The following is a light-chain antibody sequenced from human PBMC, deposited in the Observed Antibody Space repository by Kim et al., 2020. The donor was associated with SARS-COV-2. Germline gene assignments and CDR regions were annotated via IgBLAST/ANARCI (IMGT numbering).Light chain of an antibody. CDR3: SSYTSSGTWV. CDR1: SSDVGAYNF. Sequence: QSALTQPASVSGSPRQSITLSCTGTSSDVGAYNFVSWYQQHPGKAPKLMIYDVSMRPSGVSNRFSASKSGNTASLTISGLQAEDEADYYCSSYTSSGTWVFGGGTKLTVL. J-gene: IGLJ3*02. V-gene: IGLV2-14*01. CDR2: DVS.